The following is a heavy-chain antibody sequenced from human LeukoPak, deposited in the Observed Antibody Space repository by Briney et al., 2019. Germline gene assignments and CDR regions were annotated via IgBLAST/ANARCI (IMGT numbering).Heavy chain of an antibody. D-gene: IGHD1-1*01. CDR2: ISSSSSYI. CDR1: GFTFSSYS. Sequence: PGGSLRLSCAASGFTFSSYSMNWVRQAPGKGLEWVSSISSSSSYIYYADSVKGRFTISRDNAKNSLYLQMNSLRAEDTAVYYCVRKGLLQSPDAFDIWGQGTMVTVSS. V-gene: IGHV3-21*01. J-gene: IGHJ3*02. CDR3: VRKGLLQSPDAFDI.